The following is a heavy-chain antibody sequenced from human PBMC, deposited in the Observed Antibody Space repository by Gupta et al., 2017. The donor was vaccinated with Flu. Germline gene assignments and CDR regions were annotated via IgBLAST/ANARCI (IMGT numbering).Heavy chain of an antibody. Sequence: EVQLLESGGGLVQPGGSLRLSCAASGFTFSNCAMSWVRQAPGKGLEWVSAVSGSGGSTYYADSVRGRFTISRDNSRNTLYLQMNSLRAEDTALYYCAKDEADMLTGSHPFDYWGQGTLVSVSS. CDR2: VSGSGGST. CDR3: AKDEADMLTGSHPFDY. D-gene: IGHD3-9*01. J-gene: IGHJ4*02. CDR1: GFTFSNCA. V-gene: IGHV3-23*01.